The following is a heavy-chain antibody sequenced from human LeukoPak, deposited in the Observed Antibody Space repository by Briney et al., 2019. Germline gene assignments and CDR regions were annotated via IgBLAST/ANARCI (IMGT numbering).Heavy chain of an antibody. CDR3: ARDRRYYDSSGTVYYDGMDV. D-gene: IGHD3-22*01. CDR2: INHSGST. Sequence: PSETLSLTCAVYGGSFSAYYWSWVRQPPGKGLEWIGEINHSGSTNYNPSLKSRVTMSVDTSKNQFSLKLSSVTAADTAVYYCARDRRYYDSSGTVYYDGMDVWGQGTMVTVSS. CDR1: GGSFSAYY. V-gene: IGHV4-34*01. J-gene: IGHJ6*02.